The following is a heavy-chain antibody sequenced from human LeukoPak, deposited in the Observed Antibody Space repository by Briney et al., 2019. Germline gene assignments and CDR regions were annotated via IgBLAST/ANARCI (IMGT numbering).Heavy chain of an antibody. CDR1: GGSISSGSYS. D-gene: IGHD5-12*01. CDR3: ARIVATGEYYFDY. V-gene: IGHV4-30-2*01. J-gene: IGHJ4*02. Sequence: SQTLSLTCAVSGGSISSGSYSWSWIRQPPGKGLEWIGYIYHSGSTYYNPSLKSRVTISVDRSKNQFSLKLSSVTAADTAVYYCARIVATGEYYFDYWGQGTLVTVSS. CDR2: IYHSGST.